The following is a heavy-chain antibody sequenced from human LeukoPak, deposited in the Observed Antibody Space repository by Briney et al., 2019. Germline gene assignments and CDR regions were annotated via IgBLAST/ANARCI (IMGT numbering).Heavy chain of an antibody. V-gene: IGHV3-74*01. CDR1: GFTFSTSW. CDR2: VSPDGSAT. J-gene: IGHJ4*02. D-gene: IGHD6-6*01. Sequence: GGSLRLSCAASGFTFSTSWMNWVRQGPGRGPVWVSRVSPDGSATAYADSVKGRFTVSRDNAKNALDLQMNSLRADDTAVYYCRYGSSSGDYWGQGSLVTVSS. CDR3: RYGSSSGDY.